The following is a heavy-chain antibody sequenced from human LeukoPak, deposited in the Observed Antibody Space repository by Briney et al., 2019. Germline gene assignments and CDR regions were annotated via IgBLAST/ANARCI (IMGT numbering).Heavy chain of an antibody. V-gene: IGHV3-30*04. CDR2: ISDDGGRK. CDR3: VRGVYNNGNMNDY. D-gene: IGHD5/OR15-5a*01. Sequence: GGSLRLSCVAPGFTFSGYPMHWVRQTPGKGLDWVAIISDDGGRKFYADSVEDRFTISRDNSKNTLFLQMSSLRAEDTALYYCVRGVYNNGNMNDYWGQGTLVTVSS. J-gene: IGHJ4*02. CDR1: GFTFSGYP.